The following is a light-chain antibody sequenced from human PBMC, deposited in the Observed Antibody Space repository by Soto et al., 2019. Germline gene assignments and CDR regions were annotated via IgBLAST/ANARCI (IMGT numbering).Light chain of an antibody. V-gene: IGKV1-27*01. CDR2: GAS. J-gene: IGKJ4*01. CDR3: QNYNSVPLT. Sequence: DIQLTQSQSSLSASVGNRVTITCRATQGISNFLAWYQQKPGKVPKLLISGASTLQSGDPSRFSGSGSGTDFSLSISSLQPEDVATYYCQNYNSVPLTFGGGTKVEIK. CDR1: QGISNF.